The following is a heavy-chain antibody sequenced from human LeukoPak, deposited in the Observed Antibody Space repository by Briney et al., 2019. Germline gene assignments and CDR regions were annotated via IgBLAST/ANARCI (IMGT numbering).Heavy chain of an antibody. J-gene: IGHJ6*02. V-gene: IGHV3-66*01. CDR1: GFTVSSNY. D-gene: IGHD3-10*02. CDR2: IYSGGST. Sequence: PGGSLRLSCAASGFTVSSNYMSWVRQAPGKGLEWVSVIYSGGSTYYADSVKGRFTISRDNSKNTLYLQMNSLRAEDTAVYYCAKVMSLYYYYGMDVWGQGTTVTVSS. CDR3: AKVMSLYYYYGMDV.